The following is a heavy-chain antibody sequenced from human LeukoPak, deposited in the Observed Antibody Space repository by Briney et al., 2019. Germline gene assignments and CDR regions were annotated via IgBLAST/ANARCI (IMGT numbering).Heavy chain of an antibody. V-gene: IGHV3-66*02. D-gene: IGHD3-3*01. J-gene: IGHJ4*02. CDR2: IYSGGST. CDR1: GLTVSSNY. CDR3: ARESNFWRGNYFDY. Sequence: PGGSLRLSCAASGLTVSSNYMSWVRQAPGKGLEWVSVIYSGGSTNYADSVKGRFTISRDNSKNTLYLQMNSLRAEDTAVYYCARESNFWRGNYFDYWGQGTLVTVSS.